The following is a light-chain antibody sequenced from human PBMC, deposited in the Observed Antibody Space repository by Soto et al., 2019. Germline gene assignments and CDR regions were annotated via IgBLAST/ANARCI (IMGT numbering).Light chain of an antibody. V-gene: IGLV8-61*01. CDR3: VLYMKGDIRV. CDR2: SGD. Sequence: QTVVPQEASLSVSPGGTVTLTCGLTSGSVSSRYYPSWYRQDPGQTPRTLIYSGDIRSSGVPDRFSGSILGSKAALTITGAHSDYESVYYCVLYMKGDIRVFGGGTKLTVL. J-gene: IGLJ2*01. CDR1: SGSVSSRYY.